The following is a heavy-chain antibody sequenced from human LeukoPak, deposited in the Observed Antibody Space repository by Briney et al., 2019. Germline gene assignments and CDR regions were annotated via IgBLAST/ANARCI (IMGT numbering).Heavy chain of an antibody. CDR3: ARGYYDSSGYYSIDY. Sequence: ASVKVSCKASGYTFTDYFIHWVRQAPGQGLGWMGRINPNSGGTNYAQKFQDRVTMTRDTSISTAYMELSRLRSDDTAVYYCARGYYDSSGYYSIDYWGQGTLVTVSS. D-gene: IGHD3-22*01. CDR1: GYTFTDYF. V-gene: IGHV1-2*06. J-gene: IGHJ4*02. CDR2: INPNSGGT.